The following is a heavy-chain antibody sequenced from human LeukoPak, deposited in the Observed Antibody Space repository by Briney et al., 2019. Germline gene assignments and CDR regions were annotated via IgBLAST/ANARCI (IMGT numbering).Heavy chain of an antibody. J-gene: IGHJ4*02. Sequence: GGSLRLSCAASGFTFSSYSMNWVRQAPGKGLEWVSSISSSSSYIYYADSVKGRFTISRDNAKNSLYLQMNSLRAEDTAVYYCARDSGPYVLRFLEWLPSYYFDCWGQGTLVTVSS. CDR1: GFTFSSYS. D-gene: IGHD3-3*01. V-gene: IGHV3-21*01. CDR2: ISSSSSYI. CDR3: ARDSGPYVLRFLEWLPSYYFDC.